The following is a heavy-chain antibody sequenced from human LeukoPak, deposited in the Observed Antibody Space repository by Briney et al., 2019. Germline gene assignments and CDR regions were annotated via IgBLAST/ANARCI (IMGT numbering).Heavy chain of an antibody. V-gene: IGHV4-59*01. CDR3: ARRVQMSSASATSNTWLDP. J-gene: IGHJ5*02. Sequence: PSETLSLTCSVSNGSITSDFWNWIRQPPGKRLEWIGHIHFSGDANYNPSLKSRVTISLDSAKNEFSLRLISVTAADTAVYYCARRVQMSSASATSNTWLDPWGQGTLVSVSP. CDR2: IHFSGDA. CDR1: NGSITSDF. D-gene: IGHD3-10*01.